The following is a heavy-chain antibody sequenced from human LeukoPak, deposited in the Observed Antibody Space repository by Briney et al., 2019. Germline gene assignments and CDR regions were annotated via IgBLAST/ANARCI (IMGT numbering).Heavy chain of an antibody. D-gene: IGHD2-15*01. CDR1: GGSISSYY. Sequence: NASETLSLTCTVSGGSISSYYWSWIRQPPGKGLEWIGSIYYSGSTYHNPSLKSRVTISVDTSKNQFSLKLSSVTAADTAVYYCARGAGYCSGGSCPNWFDPWGQGTLVTVSS. CDR2: IYYSGST. J-gene: IGHJ5*02. V-gene: IGHV4-59*05. CDR3: ARGAGYCSGGSCPNWFDP.